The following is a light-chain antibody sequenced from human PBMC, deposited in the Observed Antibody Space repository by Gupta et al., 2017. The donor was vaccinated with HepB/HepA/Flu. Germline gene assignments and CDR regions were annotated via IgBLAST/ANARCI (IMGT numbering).Light chain of an antibody. V-gene: IGKV1-8*01. CDR3: QQYDSYPLT. CDR2: AAS. J-gene: IGKJ3*01. Sequence: AIRMTQSPSSFSASTGDRVTITCRASQGISSYLAWYQQKPGKAPKLLIYAASTWQSGVPSRFSGSGSGTDFTLTISGRQSEDFATYYCQQYDSYPLTFGHGTNVDIK. CDR1: QGISSY.